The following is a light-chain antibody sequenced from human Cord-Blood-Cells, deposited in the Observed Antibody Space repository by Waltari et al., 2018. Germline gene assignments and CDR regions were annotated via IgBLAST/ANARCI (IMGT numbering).Light chain of an antibody. Sequence: DIQMTQSTYSLSASVGDRGTITCQASHDISNYFNGYQQKPGKATKLLIYDASSLETVVPSMFSGRASGTDFTFTISGLQPEDIATYYCQQYDNLPYSFGQGTKLEIK. CDR3: QQYDNLPYS. J-gene: IGKJ2*03. V-gene: IGKV1-33*01. CDR1: HDISNY. CDR2: DAS.